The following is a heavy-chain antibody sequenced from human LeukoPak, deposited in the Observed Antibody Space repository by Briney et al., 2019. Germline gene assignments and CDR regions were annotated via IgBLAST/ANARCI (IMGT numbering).Heavy chain of an antibody. D-gene: IGHD3-10*01. CDR2: IYTSGST. CDR1: AGSISSYY. CDR3: ARDPKAHYYGSGSYTL. J-gene: IGHJ4*02. Sequence: SETLSLTCTVSAGSISSYYRSWIRQPAGKGLEWIGRIYTSGSTNYNPSLKSRVTMSVDTSKNQFSLKLSSVTAADTAVYYCARDPKAHYYGSGSYTLWGQGTLVTVSS. V-gene: IGHV4-4*07.